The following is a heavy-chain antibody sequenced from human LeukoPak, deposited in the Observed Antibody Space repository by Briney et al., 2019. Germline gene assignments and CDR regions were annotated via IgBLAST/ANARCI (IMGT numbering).Heavy chain of an antibody. CDR1: GGSITSANSY. V-gene: IGHV4-39*02. Sequence: PSETLSLTCTVSGGSITSANSYWGWIRQPPGQGLEWIGNIDSDGTSHYSPVLKSRVTISLDTSKSHFSLRLTSVIAADTAVYYCARLIDYGGYYFYYYMDVWGKGTTVTVSS. D-gene: IGHD4-17*01. CDR2: IDSDGTS. J-gene: IGHJ6*03. CDR3: ARLIDYGGYYFYYYMDV.